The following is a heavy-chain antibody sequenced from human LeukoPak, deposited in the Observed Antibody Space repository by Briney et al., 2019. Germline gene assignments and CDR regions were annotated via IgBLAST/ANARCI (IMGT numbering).Heavy chain of an antibody. V-gene: IGHV1-2*02. CDR3: ARDIAVAALVLDY. CDR1: GYTFTGYY. J-gene: IGHJ4*02. D-gene: IGHD6-19*01. CDR2: INPNSGGT. Sequence: GASVKVSCKASGYTFTGYYMHWVRQAPGQGLEWMGWINPNSGGTNYAQKFQGRVTMTRDTSTSTVYMEMSGLRSEDTAVYYCARDIAVAALVLDYWGQGTLVTVSS.